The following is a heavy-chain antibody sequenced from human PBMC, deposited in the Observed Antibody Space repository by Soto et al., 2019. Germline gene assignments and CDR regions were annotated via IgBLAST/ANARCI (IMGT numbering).Heavy chain of an antibody. CDR2: IDPSDSYT. V-gene: IGHV5-10-1*01. CDR3: ARHTVTTGDYYYGMDV. CDR1: GYSFTSYW. J-gene: IGHJ6*02. Sequence: RGESLKISCKGSGYSFTSYWISWVRQMPGKGLEWMGRIDPSDSYTNYSPSFQGHVTISADKSISTAYLQWSSLKASDTAMYYCARHTVTTGDYYYGMDVWGQGTTVTVSS. D-gene: IGHD4-4*01.